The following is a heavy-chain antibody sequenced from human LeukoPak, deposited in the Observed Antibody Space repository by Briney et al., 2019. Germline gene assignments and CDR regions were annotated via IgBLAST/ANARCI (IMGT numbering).Heavy chain of an antibody. Sequence: SETLSLTCTVSGVSITSSYWSWIRQPPGKGLEWIGYIHYTGNTNHNPSLKNRVTISVDTSENQFSLKLSSVTAADTAIYYCAKYGLYNFDYWGQGTLVTVSS. V-gene: IGHV4-59*01. CDR2: IHYTGNT. J-gene: IGHJ4*02. D-gene: IGHD2-2*02. CDR3: AKYGLYNFDY. CDR1: GVSITSSY.